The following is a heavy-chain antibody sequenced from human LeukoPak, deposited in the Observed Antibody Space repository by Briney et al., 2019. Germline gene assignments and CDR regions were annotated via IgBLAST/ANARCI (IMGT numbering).Heavy chain of an antibody. V-gene: IGHV3-30*09. J-gene: IGHJ5*01. CDR1: GFTFSDYY. CDR3: AREGGSQLRQGWFDS. Sequence: PGGSLRLSCAVSGFTFSDYYMHWVRQAPGKGLEWVAVMPFDGSNKYYADSMKGRFDVSRDNSKSTLYLEMNSLRAEDTAVYYCAREGGSQLRQGWFDSWGLGTRVTVSS. D-gene: IGHD3-10*01. CDR2: MPFDGSNK.